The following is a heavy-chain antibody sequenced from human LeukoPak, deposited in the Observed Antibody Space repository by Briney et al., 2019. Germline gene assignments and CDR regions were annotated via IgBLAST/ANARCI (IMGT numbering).Heavy chain of an antibody. CDR3: ARGSGATTCSDY. J-gene: IGHJ4*02. Sequence: GGSLRLSCAASGFTFSSYGMHWVRQAPGKGPEWVAVIWYDGSNKYYADSAKGRFTISRDNSKNTLYLQMNSLRAEDTAVYYCARGSGATTCSDYWGQGTLVTVSS. CDR2: IWYDGSNK. D-gene: IGHD1-26*01. CDR1: GFTFSSYG. V-gene: IGHV3-33*01.